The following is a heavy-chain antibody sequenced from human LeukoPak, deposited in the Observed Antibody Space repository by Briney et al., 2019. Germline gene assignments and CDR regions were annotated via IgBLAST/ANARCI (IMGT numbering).Heavy chain of an antibody. Sequence: GGSLRLSCAASGFRFSNFAMSSVRQAPGKGLEWVSLIIGSSGDTLYADSVKGRFTISRDISKNRLYLQMNSLRAEDTALYYCAKGAYDYIEMGYFDDWGQGTLVTVSP. CDR1: GFRFSNFA. CDR3: AKGAYDYIEMGYFDD. D-gene: IGHD5-12*01. V-gene: IGHV3-23*01. J-gene: IGHJ4*02. CDR2: IIGSSGDT.